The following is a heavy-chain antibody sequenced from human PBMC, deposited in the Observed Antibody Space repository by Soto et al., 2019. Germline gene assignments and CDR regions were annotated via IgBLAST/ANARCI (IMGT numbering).Heavy chain of an antibody. V-gene: IGHV1-18*01. J-gene: IGHJ4*02. CDR2: ISAYDGNT. D-gene: IGHD6-13*01. Sequence: QVQLVQSGADVKKPGASVKVSCKASGYSFSRYGISWVRQAPGQGLEWMGWISAYDGNTIYAQKFQGRVTMTTDTSTRTAYMEVRSLRSDDTAVYHCARTASASGPSYLDYWGQGTLLYVSS. CDR3: ARTASASGPSYLDY. CDR1: GYSFSRYG.